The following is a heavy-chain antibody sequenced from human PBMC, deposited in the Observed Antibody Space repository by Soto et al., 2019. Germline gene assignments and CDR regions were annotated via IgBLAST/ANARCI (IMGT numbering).Heavy chain of an antibody. V-gene: IGHV4-34*01. Sequence: SETLSLTCAVYGGSFSGYYWSWIRQHPGKGLEWIGEINHSGSTNYNPSLKSRVTISVDTSKNQFSLKLSSVTAADTAVYYCARRRLFDYWGQGTLVTVSS. CDR2: INHSGST. CDR3: ARRRLFDY. J-gene: IGHJ4*02. CDR1: GGSFSGYY.